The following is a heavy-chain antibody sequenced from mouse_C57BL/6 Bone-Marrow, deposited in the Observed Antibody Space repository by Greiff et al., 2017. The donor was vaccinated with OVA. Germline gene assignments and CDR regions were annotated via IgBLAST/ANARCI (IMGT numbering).Heavy chain of an antibody. CDR3: ARDYYYGSSYWYFDV. CDR1: GYTFTSYW. J-gene: IGHJ1*03. Sequence: QVQLQQPGAELVKPGASVKMSYKASGYTFTSYWITWVKQRPGQGLEWIGDIYPGSGSTNYNEKFKSKATLTVDTSSSTAYMQLSSLTSEDSAVYYCARDYYYGSSYWYFDVWGTGTTVTVSS. V-gene: IGHV1-55*01. CDR2: IYPGSGST. D-gene: IGHD1-1*01.